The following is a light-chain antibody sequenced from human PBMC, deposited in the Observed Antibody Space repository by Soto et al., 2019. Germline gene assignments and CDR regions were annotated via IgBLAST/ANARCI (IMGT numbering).Light chain of an antibody. CDR1: SVDVGGFEY. CDR2: DVN. J-gene: IGLJ1*01. V-gene: IGLV2-14*03. Sequence: QSVLTQPASVSGCPGQSIAISCTGTSVDVGGFEYVSWYQQHPGKVPKLMIYDVNNRPSGVSNRFSGSKSGNTASLTISGLQAEDEADYFCSSYTSSNTYVFGTGTKVTVL. CDR3: SSYTSSNTYV.